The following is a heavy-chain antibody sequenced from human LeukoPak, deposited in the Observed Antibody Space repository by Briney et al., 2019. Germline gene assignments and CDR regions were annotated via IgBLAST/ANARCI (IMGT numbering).Heavy chain of an antibody. CDR1: GGSFSGYY. D-gene: IGHD1-1*01. CDR3: ARVEDAFDI. CDR2: IYYSGST. V-gene: IGHV4-30-4*08. Sequence: SETLSLTWAVYGGSFSGYYWSWIRQPPGKGLEWIGYIYYSGSTYYNPSLKSRVTISVDTSKNQFSLKLSSVTAADTAVYYCARVEDAFDIWGQGTMVTVSS. J-gene: IGHJ3*02.